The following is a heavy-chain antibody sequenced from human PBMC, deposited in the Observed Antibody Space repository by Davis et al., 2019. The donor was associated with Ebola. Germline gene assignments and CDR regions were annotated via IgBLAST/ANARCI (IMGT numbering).Heavy chain of an antibody. CDR2: MYYIGTT. CDR3: ASATYYDRNGFDF. J-gene: IGHJ4*02. CDR1: GGSLSSDNYY. Sequence: MPGGSLRLSCSVSGGSLSSDNYYWAWIRQPPGKGLEWIGNMYYIGTTYYNPSVKGRVTISVDTSKSQLSLELSSVTAADTAVYYCASATYYDRNGFDFWGQGALVTVSS. V-gene: IGHV4-39*01. D-gene: IGHD3-16*01.